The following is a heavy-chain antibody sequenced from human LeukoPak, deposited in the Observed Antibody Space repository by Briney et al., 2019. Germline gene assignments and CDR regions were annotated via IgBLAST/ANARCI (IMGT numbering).Heavy chain of an antibody. D-gene: IGHD3-16*01. CDR1: GFTVSSNS. Sequence: GGSLRLSCAASGFTVSSNSMSWVRQAPGKGLEWVGRIRRGANSYTTEYAASMKGRFTISRDDSKNSLYLHMNSLKTEDTAVYHCSRDGGEGGNSAFDIWGQGTMVTVSS. J-gene: IGHJ3*02. CDR2: IRRGANSYTT. CDR3: SRDGGEGGNSAFDI. V-gene: IGHV3-72*01.